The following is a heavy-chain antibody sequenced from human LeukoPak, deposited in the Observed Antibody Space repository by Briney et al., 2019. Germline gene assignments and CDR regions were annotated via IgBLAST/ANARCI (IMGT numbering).Heavy chain of an antibody. Sequence: SETLSLTCTVSGDSISTYYWNWIRQAPGKGLEWIGYVYYSGSTNYNPSLKSRLIISVDTSKNQFSLKLTSVTAADTALYYCARVGVVVVAATGEVFDYWGQGTLVTVSS. D-gene: IGHD2-15*01. CDR2: VYYSGST. V-gene: IGHV4-59*01. CDR1: GDSISTYY. J-gene: IGHJ4*02. CDR3: ARVGVVVVAATGEVFDY.